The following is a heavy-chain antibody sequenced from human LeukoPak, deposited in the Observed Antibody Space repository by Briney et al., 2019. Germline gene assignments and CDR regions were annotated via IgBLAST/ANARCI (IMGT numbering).Heavy chain of an antibody. Sequence: PGGSLRLSCAASGFTFSSYSMNWVRQAPGKGLEWVSYISSSSSSIYYADSVKGRFTISRDNAKNSLYLQMNILRDEDTAVYYCARDVGDYWGQGTLVTVSS. CDR2: ISSSSSSI. CDR3: ARDVGDY. CDR1: GFTFSSYS. V-gene: IGHV3-48*02. J-gene: IGHJ4*02.